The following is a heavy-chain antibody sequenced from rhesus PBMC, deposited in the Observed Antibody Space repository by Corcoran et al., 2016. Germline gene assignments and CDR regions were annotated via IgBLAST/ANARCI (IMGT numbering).Heavy chain of an antibody. Sequence: QVTLKESGPALVKPTQTLTLTCTFSGFSLTTRGMGVGWIRQPPGKALEWLALIYWDDDKRYSTTLKSRLTISKDTSKNQVVLTMTNMDPVDTATYYCARGNSGRSGVDSWGQGVVVTVSS. V-gene: IGHV2-174*01. CDR1: GFSLTTRGMG. CDR2: IYWDDDK. CDR3: ARGNSGRSGVDS. J-gene: IGHJ6*01. D-gene: IGHD3-16*01.